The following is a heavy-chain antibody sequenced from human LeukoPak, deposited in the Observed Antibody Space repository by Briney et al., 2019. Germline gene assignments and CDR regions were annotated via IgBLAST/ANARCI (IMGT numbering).Heavy chain of an antibody. CDR3: ARLYSRVGPFDY. Sequence: PSETLSLTCGVYGGSFSGDYWSWVRQPPGKGLEWIGEINHSGSASYNPSLKSRVTISVDTSKIQFSLKLSSVTAADTAVYYCARLYSRVGPFDYWGQGTLVTVSS. CDR1: GGSFSGDY. J-gene: IGHJ4*02. CDR2: INHSGSA. D-gene: IGHD5-18*01. V-gene: IGHV4-34*01.